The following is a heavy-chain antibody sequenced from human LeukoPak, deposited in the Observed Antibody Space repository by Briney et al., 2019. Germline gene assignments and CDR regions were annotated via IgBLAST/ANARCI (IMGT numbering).Heavy chain of an antibody. V-gene: IGHV3-23*01. CDR1: GVTSCNFV. J-gene: IGHJ4*02. CDR2: IGGGDDI. D-gene: IGHD1-1*01. CDR3: AKDTTPFNSIWDYFDS. Sequence: VGSLRPSCAASGVTSCNFVMNSGRQAPGNGLEWVAGIGGGDDIHYADSVKGRFTGSRDESTNTLYLQMSSLRIEDTAVYYCAKDTTPFNSIWDYFDSWGQGTLVTVSA.